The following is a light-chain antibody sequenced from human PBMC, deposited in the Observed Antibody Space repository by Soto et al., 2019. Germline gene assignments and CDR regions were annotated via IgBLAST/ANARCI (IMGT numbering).Light chain of an antibody. Sequence: EIVLTQSPGTLSLSPGERATLSCRASQSVSSSYLAWYQQKPGQAPRLLIYGASSRATGIPDRFSGSGSGTDFTLTICRLEPEDFAVYYCKQYDTSPLTFGGGTKVDIK. CDR3: KQYDTSPLT. CDR2: GAS. V-gene: IGKV3-20*01. J-gene: IGKJ4*01. CDR1: QSVSSSY.